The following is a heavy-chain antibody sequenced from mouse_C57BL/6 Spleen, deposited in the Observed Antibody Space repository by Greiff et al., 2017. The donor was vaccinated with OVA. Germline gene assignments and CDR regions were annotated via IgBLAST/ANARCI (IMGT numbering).Heavy chain of an antibody. D-gene: IGHD1-1*01. J-gene: IGHJ4*01. CDR1: GYSFTDYN. V-gene: IGHV1-39*01. Sequence: VHVKQSGPELVKPGASVKISCKASGYSFTDYNMNWVKQSNGKSLEWIGVINPNYGTTSYNQKFKGKATLTVDQSSSTAYMQLNSLTSEDSAVYYCARSHGSSSSYYAMDYWGQGTSVTVSS. CDR3: ARSHGSSSSYYAMDY. CDR2: INPNYGTT.